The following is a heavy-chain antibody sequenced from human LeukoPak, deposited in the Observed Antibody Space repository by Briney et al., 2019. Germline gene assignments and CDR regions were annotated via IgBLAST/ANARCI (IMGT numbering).Heavy chain of an antibody. CDR2: IYNSENT. V-gene: IGHV4-59*08. CDR1: GGSISGQY. CDR3: ARHGRPGGFDY. J-gene: IGHJ4*02. D-gene: IGHD3-16*01. Sequence: SETLSLTCSVSGGSISGQYWTWIRQPPGKGLEWIGYIYNSENTNYNPSLKSRVTISVDTSKNQFSLKLSSVTAADTAVYYCARHGRPGGFDYWGQGTLVTVSS.